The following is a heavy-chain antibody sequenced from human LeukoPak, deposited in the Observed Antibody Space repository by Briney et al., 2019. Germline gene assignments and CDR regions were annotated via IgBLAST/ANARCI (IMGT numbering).Heavy chain of an antibody. D-gene: IGHD6-6*01. CDR3: AREYSSSSGSVSDY. CDR2: TTSSSSTI. CDR1: GFTFSSYN. V-gene: IGHV3-48*02. J-gene: IGHJ4*02. Sequence: GGSLRLSCAASGFTFSSYNMNWVRQAPGKGLEWVSYTTSSSSTIYYADSVKGRFTISRDNAKNSLYLQMNSLRDEDTAVYYCAREYSSSSGSVSDYWGQGTLVTVSS.